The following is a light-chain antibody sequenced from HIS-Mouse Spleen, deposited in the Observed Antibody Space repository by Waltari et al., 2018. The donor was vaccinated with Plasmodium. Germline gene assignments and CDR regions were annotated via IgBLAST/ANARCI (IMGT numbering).Light chain of an antibody. CDR3: YSAADNNRV. CDR1: VLAKKY. CDR2: KDS. V-gene: IGLV3-27*01. J-gene: IGLJ3*02. Sequence: SYELTQPSSVSVSPGQTARITCSGDVLAKKYARWFQQKPGQAPGRVIYKDSERPSGIPERFSGASSGTTVTLTISGAQVEDEADYYCYSAADNNRVFGGGTKLTVL.